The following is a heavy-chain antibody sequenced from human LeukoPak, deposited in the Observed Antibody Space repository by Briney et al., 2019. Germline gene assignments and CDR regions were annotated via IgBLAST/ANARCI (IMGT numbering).Heavy chain of an antibody. CDR3: AKDSTSADIVVVVAAFAFDI. D-gene: IGHD2-15*01. CDR1: GFTFSSYG. CDR2: ISYDGSNK. V-gene: IGHV3-30*18. J-gene: IGHJ3*02. Sequence: GGSLRLSCAASGFTFSSYGMHWVRQAPGKGLEWVAVISYDGSNKYYADSVKGRFTISRDNSKNTLYLQMNSLRAEDTAVYYCAKDSTSADIVVVVAAFAFDIWGQGTMVTVSS.